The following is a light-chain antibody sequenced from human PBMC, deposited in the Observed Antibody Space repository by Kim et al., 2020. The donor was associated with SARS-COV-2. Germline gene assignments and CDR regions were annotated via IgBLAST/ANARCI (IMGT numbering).Light chain of an antibody. CDR3: QSYDSSLSGPVV. V-gene: IGLV1-40*01. J-gene: IGLJ2*01. Sequence: VTISCTGRRSNIGAGYDVHWYQQLPGTAPKLLIYGNSNRPSGVPDRFSGSKSGTSASLAITGLQAEDEADYYCQSYDSSLSGPVVFGGGTQLSVL. CDR1: RSNIGAGYD. CDR2: GNS.